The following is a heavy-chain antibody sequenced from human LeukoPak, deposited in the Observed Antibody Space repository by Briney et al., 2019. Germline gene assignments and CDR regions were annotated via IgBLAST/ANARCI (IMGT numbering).Heavy chain of an antibody. D-gene: IGHD2-15*01. CDR3: ARRILYCSGGSCYSGVDY. CDR2: IYYSGST. Sequence: PSETLSLTSTVSGGSISSSSYYWGWIRQPPGKGLEWIGSIYYSGSTYYNPSLKSRVTISVDTSKNQFSLKLSSVTAADTAVYYCARRILYCSGGSCYSGVDYWGQGTLVTVSS. V-gene: IGHV4-39*01. CDR1: GGSISSSSYY. J-gene: IGHJ4*02.